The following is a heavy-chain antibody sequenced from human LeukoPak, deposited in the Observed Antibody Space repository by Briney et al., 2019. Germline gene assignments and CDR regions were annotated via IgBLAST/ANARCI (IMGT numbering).Heavy chain of an antibody. V-gene: IGHV3-21*01. CDR2: ISSSSTYI. D-gene: IGHD1-26*01. Sequence: GGSLRLSCAASGFSFSSYSMNWVRQAPGKGLEWVSSISSSSTYIYYADSLKGRFTISRDNAKNSLYLQMNSLRAEDTAVYYCARDLGSWYYFDYWGQGTLVTVSS. J-gene: IGHJ4*02. CDR3: ARDLGSWYYFDY. CDR1: GFSFSSYS.